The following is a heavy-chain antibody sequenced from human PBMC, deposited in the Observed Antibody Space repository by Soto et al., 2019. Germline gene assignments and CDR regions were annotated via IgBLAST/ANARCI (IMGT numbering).Heavy chain of an antibody. V-gene: IGHV1-3*01. Sequence: ASVKVSCKASGYTFTSYAMHWVRQAPGQRLEWMGWINAGNGNTKYSQKFQGRFTISRDNAKNSLYLQMDSLRVEDTAVYYCARDPQGIAVDHSYYYGMDVWGQGATVTVSS. J-gene: IGHJ6*02. D-gene: IGHD6-19*01. CDR3: ARDPQGIAVDHSYYYGMDV. CDR1: GYTFTSYA. CDR2: INAGNGNT.